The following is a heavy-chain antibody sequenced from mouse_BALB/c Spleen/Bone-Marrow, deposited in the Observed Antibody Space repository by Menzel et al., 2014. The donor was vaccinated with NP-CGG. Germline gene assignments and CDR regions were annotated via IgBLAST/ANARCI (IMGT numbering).Heavy chain of an antibody. D-gene: IGHD3-1*01. CDR1: GYTFSSYW. J-gene: IGHJ4*01. CDR2: ILPGSGST. V-gene: IGHV1-9*01. Sequence: QVQLQQSGAELMKPGASVKISCKATGYTFSSYWIEWVKQRPGHGLEWIGEILPGSGSTNYNEKFKGKATFTADTSSNTAYMQLSSLTSEDSAVYYCARSGGYRRGMDYWGQGTSVTVSS. CDR3: ARSGGYRRGMDY.